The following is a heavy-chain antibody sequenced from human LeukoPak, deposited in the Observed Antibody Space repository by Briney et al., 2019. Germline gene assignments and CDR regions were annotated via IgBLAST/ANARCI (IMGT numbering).Heavy chain of an antibody. D-gene: IGHD1-1*01. CDR1: GYTFTSYG. J-gene: IGHJ6*03. CDR3: AREVPANWNYHYTDV. CDR2: ISAYNGNT. Sequence: GASVKVSCKASGYTFTSYGISWVRQAPGQGLEWMGWISAYNGNTNYAQKLQGRVTMTTDTSTSTAYMELRSLRSDDTAVYYCAREVPANWNYHYTDVWGKGTTVTVSS. V-gene: IGHV1-18*01.